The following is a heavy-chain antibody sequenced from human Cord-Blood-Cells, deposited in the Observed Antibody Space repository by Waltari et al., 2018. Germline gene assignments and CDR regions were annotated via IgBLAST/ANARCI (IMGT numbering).Heavy chain of an antibody. V-gene: IGHV1-2*04. Sequence: QVQLVQSGAEVKKPGASVQVSCKASGSTLTGYFIPCARQAPGQGLEWMGWINPNSGGTNYAQKFQGWVTMTRDASISTAYMELSRLRSDDTAVYYCARGVGATAFDIWGQGTMVTVSS. J-gene: IGHJ3*02. CDR1: GSTLTGYF. CDR2: INPNSGGT. CDR3: ARGVGATAFDI. D-gene: IGHD1-26*01.